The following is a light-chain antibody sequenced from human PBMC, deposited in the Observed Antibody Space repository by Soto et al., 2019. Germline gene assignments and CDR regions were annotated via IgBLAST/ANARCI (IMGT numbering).Light chain of an antibody. J-gene: IGKJ4*01. CDR3: QQRSKWPLT. CDR2: DAS. Sequence: EIIMTQSPATLSVSPGEGVTLSCRASQGITDTLAWYQHKPGQTPRLLIYDASNRATGIPARFSGSGSGTDFTLTISSLEPEDFAVYYCQQRSKWPLTFGGGTKVDIK. CDR1: QGITDT. V-gene: IGKV3D-11*01.